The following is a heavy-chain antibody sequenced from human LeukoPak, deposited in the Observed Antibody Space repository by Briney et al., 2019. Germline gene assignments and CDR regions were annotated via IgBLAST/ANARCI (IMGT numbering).Heavy chain of an antibody. Sequence: GASVKVSCKASGYTFTSYYMHWVRQAPGQGLEWMGWINPNSGGTNYAQKFQGRVTMTRDTSISTAYMELSRLRSDDTAVYYCARQVGAAATTQYDYWGQGTLVTVSS. D-gene: IGHD6-13*01. CDR3: ARQVGAAATTQYDY. J-gene: IGHJ4*02. CDR1: GYTFTSYY. CDR2: INPNSGGT. V-gene: IGHV1-2*02.